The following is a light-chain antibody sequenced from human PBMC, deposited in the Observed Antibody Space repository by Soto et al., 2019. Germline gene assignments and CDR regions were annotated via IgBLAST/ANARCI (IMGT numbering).Light chain of an antibody. V-gene: IGKV3-20*01. CDR1: HSVSSSY. CDR2: GAS. Sequence: ENVLTQSPGTLSLAPGEIATLSCMGSHSVSSSYLARYQQKPGQAPRLLIYGASRRATGIPDRFSGSGSGTDLTLTISRLEPEDFAMYYCHQYGSSPPVTFGQGTRLEIK. J-gene: IGKJ5*01. CDR3: HQYGSSPPVT.